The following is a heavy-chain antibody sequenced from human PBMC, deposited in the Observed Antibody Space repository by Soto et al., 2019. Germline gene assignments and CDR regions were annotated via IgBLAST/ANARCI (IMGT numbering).Heavy chain of an antibody. D-gene: IGHD3-10*01. CDR2: IYYSGST. V-gene: IGHV4-31*03. CDR3: ARVAKLLWFGELSYYYYGMDV. J-gene: IGHJ6*02. CDR1: GGSISSGGYY. Sequence: PSETLSLTCTVSGGSISSGGYYWSWIRQHPGKGLEWIGYIYYSGSTYYNPSLKSRVTISVDTSKNQFSLKLSSVTAADTAVYYCARVAKLLWFGELSYYYYGMDVWGQGTTVTVSS.